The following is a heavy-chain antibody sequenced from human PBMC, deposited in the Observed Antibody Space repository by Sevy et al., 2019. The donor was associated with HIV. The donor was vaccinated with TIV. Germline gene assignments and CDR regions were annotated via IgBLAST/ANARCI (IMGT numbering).Heavy chain of an antibody. J-gene: IGHJ6*02. Sequence: GESLKISCKGSGYSLTSYWIGWVRQMPGKGLEWMGMIYPGDSDTRYSPSFQGQVTISADKSISTAYLQWSSLKASDTAMYYCARLLYDFSSGYYSGYYYGMDVWGQGTTVTVSS. CDR2: IYPGDSDT. D-gene: IGHD3-3*01. CDR3: ARLLYDFSSGYYSGYYYGMDV. V-gene: IGHV5-51*01. CDR1: GYSLTSYW.